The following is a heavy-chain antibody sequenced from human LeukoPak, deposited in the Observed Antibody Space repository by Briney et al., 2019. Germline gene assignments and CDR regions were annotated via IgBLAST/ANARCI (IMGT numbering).Heavy chain of an antibody. CDR3: ARDLTRKAGYDYVWGSYRRDDY. Sequence: GESLRLSCAASGFTFSNAWMSWVRQAPGKGLEWVGRIKSKTDGGATDYVAPVKGRFTISRDDSRDTLYLQMNSLRAEDTAVYYCARDLTRKAGYDYVWGSYRRDDYWGQGTLVTVSS. CDR1: GFTFSNAW. J-gene: IGHJ4*02. D-gene: IGHD3-16*02. V-gene: IGHV3-15*01. CDR2: IKSKTDGGAT.